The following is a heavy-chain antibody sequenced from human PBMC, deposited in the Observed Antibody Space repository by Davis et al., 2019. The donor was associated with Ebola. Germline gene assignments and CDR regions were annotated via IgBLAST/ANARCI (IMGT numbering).Heavy chain of an antibody. Sequence: GESLKISCAASRFTFSSYTMNWVRQAPGKGLEWVSSISVSSGYIYYEDPVKGRFTISRDNAKNSLYLQMNSLRAEDTAVYYCTRGRHSEPTYDDYWGQGTLVTVSS. CDR3: TRGRHSEPTYDDY. D-gene: IGHD2/OR15-2a*01. V-gene: IGHV3-21*01. CDR1: RFTFSSYT. J-gene: IGHJ4*02. CDR2: ISVSSGYI.